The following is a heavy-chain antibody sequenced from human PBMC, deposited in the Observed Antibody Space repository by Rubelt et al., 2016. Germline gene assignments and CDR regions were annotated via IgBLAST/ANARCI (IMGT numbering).Heavy chain of an antibody. CDR3: ANYYGSGDDAFDI. CDR1: GGSISSSSYY. CDR2: IYYSGST. V-gene: IGHV4-61*05. J-gene: IGHJ3*02. D-gene: IGHD3-10*01. Sequence: QLQLQESGPGLVKPSETLSLTCTVSGGSISSSSYYWGWIRQPPGKGLEWIGYIYYSGSTNYNPSLKSRVTISVDTSKNQFSLKLSVVTAAETAVYYCANYYGSGDDAFDIWGQGTMVTVSS.